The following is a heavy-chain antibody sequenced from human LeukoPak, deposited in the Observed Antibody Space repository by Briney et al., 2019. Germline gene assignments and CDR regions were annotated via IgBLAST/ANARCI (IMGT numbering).Heavy chain of an antibody. D-gene: IGHD2-15*01. J-gene: IGHJ4*02. CDR1: GFIFSSYW. CDR3: ARTGMCSGGSCYDLFFDY. V-gene: IGHV3-7*03. CDR2: MKQDGSEK. Sequence: GGSLRLSCAASGFIFSSYWMHWVRQAPGKGLEWVANMKQDGSEKYYVDSVKGRFTISRDNAKKSLYLQMNSLRAEDTAVYYCARTGMCSGGSCYDLFFDYWGQGTLVTVSS.